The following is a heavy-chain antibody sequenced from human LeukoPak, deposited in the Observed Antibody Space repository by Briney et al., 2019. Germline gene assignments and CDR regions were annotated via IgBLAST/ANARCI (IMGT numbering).Heavy chain of an antibody. J-gene: IGHJ3*02. V-gene: IGHV3-53*01. CDR1: GFTVSSNY. CDR3: AREYYDNSGGEDAFDI. Sequence: GPLRLSCAASGFTVSSNYMNWVRQAPGKGLEWVSVIYSGGSTFYADSVEGRFTISRDNSNNTLYLQMNSLRAEDTAMYYCAREYYDNSGGEDAFDIWGPGTMVTVSS. CDR2: IYSGGST. D-gene: IGHD3-22*01.